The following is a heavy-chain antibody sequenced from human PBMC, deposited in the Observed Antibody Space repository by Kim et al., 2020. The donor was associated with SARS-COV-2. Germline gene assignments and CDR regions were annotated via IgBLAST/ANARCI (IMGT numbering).Heavy chain of an antibody. D-gene: IGHD2-15*01. J-gene: IGHJ1*01. CDR2: IYHRGYT. Sequence: SETLSLTCIVSGDSLVTSDYYWGWIRQPPGKGLEWIASIYHRGYTSYNPSLQSRVSISMDKNRNQFSLQLKSMTAADTAMYHCARPYGGGYWGQGIMVTVSS. CDR3: ARPYGGGY. V-gene: IGHV4-39*01. CDR1: GDSLVTSDYY.